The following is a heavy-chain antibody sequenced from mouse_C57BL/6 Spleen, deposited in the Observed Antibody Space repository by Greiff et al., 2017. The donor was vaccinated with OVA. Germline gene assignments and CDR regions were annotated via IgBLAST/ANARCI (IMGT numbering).Heavy chain of an antibody. V-gene: IGHV1-50*01. Sequence: QVHVKQPGAELVKPGASVKLSCKASGYTFTSYWMQWVKQRPGQGLEWIGEIDPSDSYTNYNQKFKGKATLTVDTSSSTAYMQLSSLTSEDSAVYYCARSRSNYYAMDYWGQGTSVTVSS. J-gene: IGHJ4*01. CDR3: ARSRSNYYAMDY. CDR1: GYTFTSYW. D-gene: IGHD2-5*01. CDR2: IDPSDSYT.